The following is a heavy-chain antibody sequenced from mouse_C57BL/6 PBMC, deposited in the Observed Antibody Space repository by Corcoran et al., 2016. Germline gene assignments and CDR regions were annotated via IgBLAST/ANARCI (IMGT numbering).Heavy chain of an antibody. CDR1: GFNIKDDY. CDR3: TTWDYDWFAY. Sequence: EVQLQQSGAELVRPGASVKLSCTASGFNIKDDYMHWVKQRPEQGLEWIGWIDPENGDTEYASKFQGKATITADTSSNTAYLQLSSLTSEDTAVYYCTTWDYDWFAYWGQGTVVTVSA. J-gene: IGHJ3*01. CDR2: IDPENGDT. D-gene: IGHD2-4*01. V-gene: IGHV14-4*01.